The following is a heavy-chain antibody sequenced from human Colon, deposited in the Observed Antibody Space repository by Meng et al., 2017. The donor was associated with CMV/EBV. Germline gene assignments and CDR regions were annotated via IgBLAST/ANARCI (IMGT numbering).Heavy chain of an antibody. CDR2: ITSSSSST. V-gene: IGHV3-21*06. CDR1: GFPFSSYS. J-gene: IGHJ6*02. D-gene: IGHD3-9*01. CDR3: AETSRYFDWLNYYGMDV. Sequence: GESLKITCAASGFPFSSYSMNWVRQAPGKGLEWVSSITSSSSSTYYADLVQGRFTISRDNAKNLLYLQMNSLRAEDTAVYYCAETSRYFDWLNYYGMDVWGQGTTVTVSS.